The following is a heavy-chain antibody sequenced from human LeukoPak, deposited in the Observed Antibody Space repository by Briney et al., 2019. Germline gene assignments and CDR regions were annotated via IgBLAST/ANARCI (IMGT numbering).Heavy chain of an antibody. Sequence: SETLSLTCTVSGYSISSGYYWGWIRQPPGKGLEWIGSIYHSGSTYYNPSLKSRVTISVDTSKNQFSLKLSSVTAADTAVYYCARGVTEGEYSSTGGFDYWGQGTLVTVSS. CDR3: ARGVTEGEYSSTGGFDY. V-gene: IGHV4-38-2*02. CDR2: IYHSGST. D-gene: IGHD6-6*01. CDR1: GYSISSGYY. J-gene: IGHJ4*02.